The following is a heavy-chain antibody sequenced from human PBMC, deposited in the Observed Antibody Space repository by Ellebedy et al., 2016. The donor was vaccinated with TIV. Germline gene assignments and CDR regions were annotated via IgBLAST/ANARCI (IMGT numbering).Heavy chain of an antibody. Sequence: AASVKVSCKASGYTFSSYHIHWVRQAPGQGLEWMGIMKFSGGTTRYAQKFQGRVTMTRDTATSTVYMELSSLASEDTAVYFCLYCSSTTCYGEGYWGQGTLVTVSS. V-gene: IGHV1-46*01. CDR1: GYTFSSYH. D-gene: IGHD2-2*01. J-gene: IGHJ4*02. CDR2: MKFSGGTT. CDR3: LYCSSTTCYGEGY.